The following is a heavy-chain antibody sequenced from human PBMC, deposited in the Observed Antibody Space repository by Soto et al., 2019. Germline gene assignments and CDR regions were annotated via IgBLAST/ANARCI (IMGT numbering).Heavy chain of an antibody. J-gene: IGHJ4*02. CDR2: ISAYNGNT. CDR1: GYTFTSYG. D-gene: IGHD5-12*01. V-gene: IGHV1-18*04. Sequence: GASVKVSCKASGYTFTSYGISWVRQAPGQGLEWMGWISAYNGNTNYAQKLQGRVTMTTDTSTSTAYMELRSLRSDDTAVYYCARMHRGWLRLDFDYWGQGTLVTVSS. CDR3: ARMHRGWLRLDFDY.